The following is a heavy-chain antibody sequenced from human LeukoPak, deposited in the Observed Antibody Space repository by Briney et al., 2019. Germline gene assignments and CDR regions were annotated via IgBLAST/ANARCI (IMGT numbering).Heavy chain of an antibody. V-gene: IGHV1-46*01. CDR2: VNPSDGST. CDR3: ARDRLSAAGGWDLVFDY. CDR1: GYTFTSNY. J-gene: IGHJ4*02. D-gene: IGHD1-26*01. Sequence: GASVKVSCKASGYTFTSNYIHWVRHAPGQGLEWMGIVNPSDGSTTYAQKFQGRVTMTRDTSTSTVYMELSSLRSEDTAVYYCARDRLSAAGGWDLVFDYWGQGTLVTVSS.